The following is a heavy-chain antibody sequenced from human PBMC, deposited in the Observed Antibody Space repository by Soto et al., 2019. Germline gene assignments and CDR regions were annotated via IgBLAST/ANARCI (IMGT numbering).Heavy chain of an antibody. Sequence: GGSLRLSCAASGFTFSSYWMSWVRQAPGKGLEWVANIKQDGSEKYYVDSVKGRFTISRDNAKNSLYLQMNSLRAEDTAVYYCARVTDDSSGYYFGDYWGQGTLVTVSS. D-gene: IGHD3-22*01. CDR3: ARVTDDSSGYYFGDY. CDR1: GFTFSSYW. CDR2: IKQDGSEK. V-gene: IGHV3-7*03. J-gene: IGHJ4*02.